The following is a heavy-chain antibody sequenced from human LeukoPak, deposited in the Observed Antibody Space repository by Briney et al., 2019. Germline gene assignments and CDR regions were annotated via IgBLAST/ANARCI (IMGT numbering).Heavy chain of an antibody. CDR1: GYTFTGYY. J-gene: IGHJ4*02. CDR2: INTNTGNP. V-gene: IGHV7-4-1*02. D-gene: IGHD6-19*01. CDR3: ATSSDSSGWFPGAY. Sequence: ASVKVSCKASGYTFTGYYMHWVRQAPGQGLEWMGWINTNTGNPTYAQGFTGRFVFSLDTSVSTAYLQISSLKAEDTAVYYCATSSDSSGWFPGAYWGQGTLVTVSS.